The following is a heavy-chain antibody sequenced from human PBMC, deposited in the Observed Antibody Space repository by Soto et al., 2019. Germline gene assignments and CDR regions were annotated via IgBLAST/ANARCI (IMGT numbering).Heavy chain of an antibody. CDR1: GYTFINYG. D-gene: IGHD1-26*01. J-gene: IGHJ3*01. CDR3: ARWSAIVGGAEALDV. Sequence: QVQLVQSGAAVKKPGASVRVSCKTSGYTFINYGITWVRQAPGQGREWMGWLSAYNGDTSSSEKLQDRFTMTTDTSTNKVYMDLRSLTSDDTAVYYCARWSAIVGGAEALDVLGQGTMVIVSS. V-gene: IGHV1-18*01. CDR2: LSAYNGDT.